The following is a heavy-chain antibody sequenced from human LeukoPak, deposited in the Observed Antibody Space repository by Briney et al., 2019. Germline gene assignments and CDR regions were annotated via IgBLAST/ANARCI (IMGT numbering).Heavy chain of an antibody. J-gene: IGHJ5*02. Sequence: PSETLSLTYAVYGGSFSGYYWSWIRQPPGKGLEWIGEINHSGSTNYNPSLKSRVTISVDTSKNQFSLKLSSVTAADTAVYYCARNLPMRSYYYGSGSYPPWFDPWGQGTLVTVSS. CDR3: ARNLPMRSYYYGSGSYPPWFDP. CDR2: INHSGST. V-gene: IGHV4-34*01. CDR1: GGSFSGYY. D-gene: IGHD3-10*01.